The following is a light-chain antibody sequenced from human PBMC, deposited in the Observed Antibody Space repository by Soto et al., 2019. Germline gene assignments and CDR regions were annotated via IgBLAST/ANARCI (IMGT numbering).Light chain of an antibody. CDR1: SSDVGGYNY. CDR2: DVS. Sequence: TTSCTGTSSDVGGYNYVSWYQQHPGKAPKLMIYDVSNRPSGVSNRFSGSKSGNTASLTISGRQAEDEADYYCSSYTSSSTRVFGTGTKVTVL. CDR3: SSYTSSSTRV. V-gene: IGLV2-14*04. J-gene: IGLJ1*01.